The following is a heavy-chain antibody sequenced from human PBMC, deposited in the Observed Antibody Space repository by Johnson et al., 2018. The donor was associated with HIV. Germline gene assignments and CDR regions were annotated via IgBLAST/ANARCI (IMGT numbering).Heavy chain of an antibody. CDR2: ISYDGSNK. CDR1: GFTFSDYY. D-gene: IGHD3-16*01. CDR3: ARALGGSYFGAFDI. V-gene: IGHV3-30-3*01. J-gene: IGHJ3*02. Sequence: QVQLVESGGGLVKPGGSLRLSCAASGFTFSDYYMSWIRQAPGKGLEWVAVISYDGSNKYYADSVKGRFTISRDNSKNSLYLQMNSLRAEDTALYYCARALGGSYFGAFDIWGQGTMVTVSS.